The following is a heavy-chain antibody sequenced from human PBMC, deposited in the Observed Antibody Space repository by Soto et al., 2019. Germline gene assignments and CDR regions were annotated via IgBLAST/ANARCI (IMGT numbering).Heavy chain of an antibody. D-gene: IGHD4-17*01. V-gene: IGHV3-33*01. CDR3: SRSPSYGRWSFDF. CDR2: IWYDGSNK. CDR1: GFTFSSYG. J-gene: IGHJ4*02. Sequence: WGSLRLSCAASGFTFSSYGMHWFRQAPGKGLEWVAVIWYDGSNKYYADSVKGRFTISRDNSKNTLYLQMNSLRAEDTAVYYFSRSPSYGRWSFDFRGQGSSVIVSS.